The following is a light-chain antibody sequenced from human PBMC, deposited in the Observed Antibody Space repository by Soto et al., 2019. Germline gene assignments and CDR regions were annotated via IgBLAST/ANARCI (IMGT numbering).Light chain of an antibody. CDR3: SSYAGNYNLI. J-gene: IGLJ2*01. CDR1: TSDVGAYNF. Sequence: QSALTQPPSASGSPGQSVTISCTGATSDVGAYNFVSWYQQHPGKAPKLMIYAVNKRPSGVPDRFSGSKSGNTASLTVSGPQAEDWAYYFCSSYAGNYNLIFGGGTKLTVL. CDR2: AVN. V-gene: IGLV2-8*01.